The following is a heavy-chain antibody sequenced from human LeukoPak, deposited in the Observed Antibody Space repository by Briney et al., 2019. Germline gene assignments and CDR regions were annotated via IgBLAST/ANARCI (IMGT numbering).Heavy chain of an antibody. J-gene: IGHJ1*01. CDR2: IHSSGST. Sequence: SETLSLTCAVSGGSISPYYWSWIRLPPGKGLEWIGYIHSSGSTNYNPSLKSRVTISLDTSKNQFSLNLISVTAADTAVYYCARGRAWELPDYFQHWGQGTLVTVSS. CDR3: ARGRAWELPDYFQH. D-gene: IGHD1-26*01. CDR1: GGSISPYY. V-gene: IGHV4-59*08.